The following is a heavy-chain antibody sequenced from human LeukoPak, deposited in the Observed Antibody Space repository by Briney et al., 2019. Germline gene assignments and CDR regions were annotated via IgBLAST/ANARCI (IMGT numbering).Heavy chain of an antibody. Sequence: PGGSLRLSCAASGFTVSSNYMSWVRQAPGKGLEWVSVIYSGGSTYYADSVKGRFTISRDNSKNTLYLQMNSLRAEDTAVYYCARARYSSSSGDYMDVWGKGTTVTVSS. J-gene: IGHJ6*03. V-gene: IGHV3-53*01. CDR2: IYSGGST. D-gene: IGHD6-6*01. CDR3: ARARYSSSSGDYMDV. CDR1: GFTVSSNY.